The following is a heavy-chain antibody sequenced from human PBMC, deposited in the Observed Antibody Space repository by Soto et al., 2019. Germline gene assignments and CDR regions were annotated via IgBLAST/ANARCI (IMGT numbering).Heavy chain of an antibody. D-gene: IGHD2-21*02. CDR3: ARLKFWVTHWYYFDQ. CDR2: IIAYNGNT. J-gene: IGHJ4*02. V-gene: IGHV1-18*01. CDR1: GYTFTSCG. Sequence: ASVQVSFKASGYTFTSCGIRWGRQAPEQGLEWMGGIIAYNGNTNYAQKLQGRVTMTTDTSTSTAYMELRSLRFDDTAVYYCARLKFWVTHWYYFDQCGQGTLVTVSS.